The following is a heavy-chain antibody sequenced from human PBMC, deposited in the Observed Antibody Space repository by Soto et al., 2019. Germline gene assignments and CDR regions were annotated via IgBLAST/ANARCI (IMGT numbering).Heavy chain of an antibody. J-gene: IGHJ4*02. Sequence: SQSLSITCAISGDSVSSGSAAWNWIRQSPPRGLEWLGRTYYRSKWCHDYAVSVKGRITINADTSKNQFSLELNSVTPEDTAVYYCARDGNLGGTRANDYWGQGTLVTVSS. V-gene: IGHV6-1*01. D-gene: IGHD1-7*01. CDR2: TYYRSKWCH. CDR3: ARDGNLGGTRANDY. CDR1: GDSVSSGSAA.